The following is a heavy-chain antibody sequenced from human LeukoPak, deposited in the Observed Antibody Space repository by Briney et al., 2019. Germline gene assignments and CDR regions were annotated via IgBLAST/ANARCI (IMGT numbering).Heavy chain of an antibody. D-gene: IGHD6-19*01. CDR1: GGSISSSNYF. Sequence: PSETLSLTCTVSGGSISSSNYFWAWIRQPPGKGLEWIGNIYYSGTASYNPSLKSRVTTSVDTSKNQFSLKLSSVTAADTAVYYCARGWYSSGWFDYWGQGTLVTVSS. J-gene: IGHJ4*02. CDR2: IYYSGTA. V-gene: IGHV4-39*07. CDR3: ARGWYSSGWFDY.